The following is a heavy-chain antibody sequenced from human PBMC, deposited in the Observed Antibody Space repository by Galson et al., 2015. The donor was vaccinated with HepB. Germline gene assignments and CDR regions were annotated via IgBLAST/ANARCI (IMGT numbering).Heavy chain of an antibody. Sequence: SLRLSCAASGFTFSSLGMTWVRQAPGKGLECVSAIGVNAGSTDYADSVKGRFTISRDNSKNMLYLQMNNLRAEDTAVYYCAKGTTNIDSWGQGTLAPVPS. V-gene: IGHV3-23*01. CDR2: IGVNAGST. J-gene: IGHJ4*02. CDR1: GFTFSSLG. D-gene: IGHD1-1*01. CDR3: AKGTTNIDS.